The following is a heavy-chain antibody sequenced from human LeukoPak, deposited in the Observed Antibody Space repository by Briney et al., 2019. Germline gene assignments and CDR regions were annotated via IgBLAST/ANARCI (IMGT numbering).Heavy chain of an antibody. D-gene: IGHD3-10*01. CDR2: ISSSSSTI. CDR1: GFTFSSYS. CDR3: ARDRGSYFDY. J-gene: IGHJ4*02. Sequence: GGSLRLSCAAPGFTFSSYSMNWVRHAPGEGLEWVSYISSSSSTIYYADSVKGRFTISRDNAENSLCLQMNSLRAEDTAVYYCARDRGSYFDYWGQGTLVTVSS. V-gene: IGHV3-48*01.